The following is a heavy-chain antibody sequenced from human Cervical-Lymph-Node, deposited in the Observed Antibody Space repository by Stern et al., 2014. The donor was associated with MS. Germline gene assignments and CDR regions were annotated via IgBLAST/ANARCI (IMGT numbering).Heavy chain of an antibody. CDR1: GYIFTDYY. D-gene: IGHD6-6*01. J-gene: IGHJ5*02. V-gene: IGHV1-2*02. Sequence: QLVQSGAEVEKPGASVKVSCKASGYIFTDYYLHWVRQAPGQGLEWMGRINPKSGGTSYAQSFQGRVTLTRDTSITTAYMDLSRLTSDDTAVYYCTRALRIADRPSPGGHWFDPWGQGTLVSVSS. CDR2: INPKSGGT. CDR3: TRALRIADRPSPGGHWFDP.